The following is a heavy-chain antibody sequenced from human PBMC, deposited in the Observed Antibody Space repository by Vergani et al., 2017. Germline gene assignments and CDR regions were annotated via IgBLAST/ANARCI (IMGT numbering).Heavy chain of an antibody. Sequence: EVQLVESGGGLVQPGGSLRLSCAASRFTVSSNYMSWVRQAPGKGLEWVSVIYSGGSTYYADSVKGRFTISRDNSKNTLYLQMNSLRAEDTAVYYCARDSGLHYDFWSGYYSYGMDVWGQGTTVTVSS. V-gene: IGHV3-66*01. CDR2: IYSGGST. J-gene: IGHJ6*02. CDR1: RFTVSSNY. CDR3: ARDSGLHYDFWSGYYSYGMDV. D-gene: IGHD3-3*01.